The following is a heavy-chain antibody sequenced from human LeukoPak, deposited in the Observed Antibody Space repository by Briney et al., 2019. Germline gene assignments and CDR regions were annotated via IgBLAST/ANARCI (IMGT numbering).Heavy chain of an antibody. Sequence: GGSLRLSCAASGFTFSSYAMSWVRQAPGKGLEWVSVIYSGGSTYYADSVKGRFTISRDNSKNTLYLQMNSLRAEDTAVYYCARVRRGHIVVVTAPLGYWGQGTLVTVSS. J-gene: IGHJ4*02. CDR1: GFTFSSYA. CDR2: IYSGGST. CDR3: ARVRRGHIVVVTAPLGY. D-gene: IGHD2-21*02. V-gene: IGHV3-53*01.